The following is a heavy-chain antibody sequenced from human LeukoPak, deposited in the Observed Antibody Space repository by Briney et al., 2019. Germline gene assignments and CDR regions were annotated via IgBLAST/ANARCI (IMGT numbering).Heavy chain of an antibody. CDR1: GGSISSSSYY. CDR2: IYYSGST. Sequence: SETLSLTCTVSGGSISSSSYYWGWIRQPPGKGLEWIGSIYYSGSTYYNPSLKSRVTISVDTSKNQFSLKLSSVTAADTAVYYCARETPPYYDYVWGSYPCGFGIWGQGTMVTVSS. D-gene: IGHD3-16*02. J-gene: IGHJ3*02. V-gene: IGHV4-39*07. CDR3: ARETPPYYDYVWGSYPCGFGI.